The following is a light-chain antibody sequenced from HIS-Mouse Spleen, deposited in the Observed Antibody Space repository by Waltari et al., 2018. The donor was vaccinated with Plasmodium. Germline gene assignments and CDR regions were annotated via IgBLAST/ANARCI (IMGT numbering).Light chain of an antibody. J-gene: IGLJ3*02. CDR2: EDS. CDR3: YSTDSSGNHRV. V-gene: IGLV3-10*01. Sequence: SYELTQPPSVSVSPGQTARITCSGDALPKKYAYWYQQKSGQAPVRVIYEDSKRPPVIPERFSGSSSGTMATLTISGAQVEDEADYYCYSTDSSGNHRVFGGGTKLTVL. CDR1: ALPKKY.